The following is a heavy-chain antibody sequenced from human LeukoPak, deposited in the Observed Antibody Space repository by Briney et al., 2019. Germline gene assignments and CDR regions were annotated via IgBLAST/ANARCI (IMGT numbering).Heavy chain of an antibody. CDR3: AKVAPIAVGDVLNWFDP. D-gene: IGHD4-17*01. CDR1: GGSISSSSYY. J-gene: IGHJ5*02. CDR2: IYYSGST. Sequence: SETLSLTCTVSGGSISSSSYYWGWIRQPPGKGLEWIGSIYYSGSTYYNPSLKSRVTISVDTSKNQFSLKLSSVTAADTAVYYCAKVAPIAVGDVLNWFDPWGQGTLVTVSS. V-gene: IGHV4-39*01.